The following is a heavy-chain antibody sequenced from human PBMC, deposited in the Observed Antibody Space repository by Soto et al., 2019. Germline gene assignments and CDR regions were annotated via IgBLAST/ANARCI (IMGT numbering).Heavy chain of an antibody. CDR3: ASLLLWFGELSFDGYYMDV. D-gene: IGHD3-10*01. V-gene: IGHV3-21*01. J-gene: IGHJ6*03. Sequence: GSLRLSCAASGLTFSSYSMNWVRQAPGKGLEWVSSISSSSSYIYYADSVKGRFTISRDNAKNSLYLQMNSLRAEDTAVYYCASLLLWFGELSFDGYYMDVWGKGT. CDR1: GLTFSSYS. CDR2: ISSSSSYI.